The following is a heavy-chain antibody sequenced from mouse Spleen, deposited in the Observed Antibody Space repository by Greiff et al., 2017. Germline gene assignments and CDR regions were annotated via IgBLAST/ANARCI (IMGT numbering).Heavy chain of an antibody. CDR2: IWGDGST. V-gene: IGHV2-3*01. J-gene: IGHJ4*01. CDR1: GFSLTSYG. D-gene: IGHD1-1*01. CDR3: AKTLTGYYYGSDYAMDY. Sequence: VKLMESGPGLVAPSQSLSITCTVSGFSLTSYGVSWVRQPPGKGLEWLGVIWGDGSTNYHSALISRLSISKDNSKSQVFLKLNSLQTDDTATYYCAKTLTGYYYGSDYAMDYWGQGTSVTVSS.